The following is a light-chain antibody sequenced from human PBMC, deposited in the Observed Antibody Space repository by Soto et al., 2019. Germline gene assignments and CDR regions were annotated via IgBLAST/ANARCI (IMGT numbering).Light chain of an antibody. CDR1: SSDVGGYHY. CDR2: EVT. Sequence: QSALTQPPSASGSPGQSVTISCTGTSSDVGGYHYVSWYQQHPGKAPKLMIHEVTKRPSGVPDRFSGSKSGNTASLTISDLQAEDEADYYCTSYTSSSTWVFGGGTKLTVL. CDR3: TSYTSSSTWV. J-gene: IGLJ3*02. V-gene: IGLV2-8*01.